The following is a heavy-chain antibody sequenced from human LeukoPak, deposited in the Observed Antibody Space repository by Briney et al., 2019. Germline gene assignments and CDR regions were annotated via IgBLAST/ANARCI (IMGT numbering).Heavy chain of an antibody. D-gene: IGHD6-13*01. CDR2: INWNGGRT. J-gene: IGHJ5*02. CDR3: ARDPLIAAGGVNWFDP. Sequence: AVSLRFSCAASGFTIEDYAMSWVRQAPGKGLDCVSGINWNGGRTGYADSVKGRFTISRDNAKDSLYLQMNSLGGEDTAFYYCARDPLIAAGGVNWFDPWGQGTLVTVTS. V-gene: IGHV3-20*04. CDR1: GFTIEDYA.